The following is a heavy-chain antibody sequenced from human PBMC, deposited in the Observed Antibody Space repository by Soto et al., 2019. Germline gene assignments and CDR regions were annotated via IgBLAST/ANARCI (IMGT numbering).Heavy chain of an antibody. CDR1: WGPLNNKSYS. J-gene: IGHJ5*02. D-gene: IGHD3-22*01. CDR3: ARVGDSSGYYLSGWFDP. V-gene: IGHV4-39*07. CDR2: IYHSGST. Sequence: SGTPSPPPFFFWGPLNNKSYSPARFPPPPGKGLEWIGEIYHSGSTNYNPSLKSRVTISVDKSKNQFSLKLSSVTAADTAVYYCARVGDSSGYYLSGWFDPWGQGTLVTVSS.